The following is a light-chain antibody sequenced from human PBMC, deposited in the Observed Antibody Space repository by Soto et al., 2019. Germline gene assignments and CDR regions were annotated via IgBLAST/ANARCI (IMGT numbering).Light chain of an antibody. CDR1: SSDVGGHNY. CDR2: NVD. Sequence: QSALTQVASVSASPGQSITICCTGTSSDVGGHNYVSWYQQHPGKAPKLMTYNVDYRPSGVSNRFSGSKSGNTASLTISGLQAEDEANYYCSSYADSSTVVFGGGTKLTVL. J-gene: IGLJ2*01. CDR3: SSYADSSTVV. V-gene: IGLV2-14*03.